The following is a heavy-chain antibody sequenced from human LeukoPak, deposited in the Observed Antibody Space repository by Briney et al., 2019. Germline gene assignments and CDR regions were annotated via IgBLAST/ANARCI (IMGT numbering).Heavy chain of an antibody. V-gene: IGHV3-21*01. CDR3: ARAQGEGPDKDGYYNPYYFDY. J-gene: IGHJ4*02. D-gene: IGHD3-9*01. CDR1: GFTFSGYT. Sequence: GGSLRLSCAASGFTFSGYTMNWVRQAPGKGLEWVSSISSSSSYIYYADSVKGRFTISRDNAKNSLYLQMNSLRAEDAAVYSCARAQGEGPDKDGYYNPYYFDYWGQGVLVTVSS. CDR2: ISSSSSYI.